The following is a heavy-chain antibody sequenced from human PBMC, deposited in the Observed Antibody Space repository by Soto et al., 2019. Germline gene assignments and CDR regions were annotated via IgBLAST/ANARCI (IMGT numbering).Heavy chain of an antibody. Sequence: SETLSLTCTVSGGSIISYYWSWILQPPWKGLEWIGYIYYSGSTNYNPSLKSRVTISIDTSKNQFSLKLSSVTAADTAVYYCARDVQEGVGYNYNWFDPWGQGTLVTVSS. J-gene: IGHJ5*02. CDR3: ARDVQEGVGYNYNWFDP. V-gene: IGHV4-59*01. CDR2: IYYSGST. CDR1: GGSIISYY. D-gene: IGHD5-12*01.